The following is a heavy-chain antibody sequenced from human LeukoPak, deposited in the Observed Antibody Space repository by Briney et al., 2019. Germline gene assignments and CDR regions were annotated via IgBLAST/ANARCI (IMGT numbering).Heavy chain of an antibody. V-gene: IGHV4-59*08. CDR2: IYYSATS. CDR3: ARHGYCRGSSCYWDY. D-gene: IGHD2-15*01. Sequence: PSETLPHPHTVCGGSLSSYFWSSIRPPPGKGLEWIGYIYYSATSRYNPSLKRRVTISLDTSKNQFSLKLSSVTAADTAVYYCARHGYCRGSSCYWDYWGQGTLVTVSS. CDR1: GGSLSSYF. J-gene: IGHJ4*02.